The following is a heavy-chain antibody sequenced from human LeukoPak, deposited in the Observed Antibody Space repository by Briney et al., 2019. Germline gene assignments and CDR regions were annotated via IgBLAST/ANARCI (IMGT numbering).Heavy chain of an antibody. CDR2: IYYSGST. D-gene: IGHD2-15*01. V-gene: IGHV4-59*01. CDR1: GGSISSYY. Sequence: SETLSLTCTVSGGSISSYYWSWIRQPPGKGLEWIGYIYYSGSTNYNPSLKSRVTISVDTSKNQFSLKLSSVTAADTAVYYCAASGWPEESWFDPWGQGTLVTVSS. CDR3: AASGWPEESWFDP. J-gene: IGHJ5*02.